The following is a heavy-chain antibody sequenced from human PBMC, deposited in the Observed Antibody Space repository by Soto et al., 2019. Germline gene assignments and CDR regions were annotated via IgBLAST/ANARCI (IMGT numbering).Heavy chain of an antibody. CDR2: IYSGGST. Sequence: EVPLVESGGGLIQPGGSLRLSCAASGFTVSSNYMSWVRQAPGKGLAWDSVIYSGGSTYYADSVKARFTISRDNSTNTLYLQMTSLRAEDTAVYYCARPIVGDTWNYYYGMDVWGQGPTVTVSS. CDR1: GFTVSSNY. V-gene: IGHV3-53*01. CDR3: ARPIVGDTWNYYYGMDV. J-gene: IGHJ6*02. D-gene: IGHD1-26*01.